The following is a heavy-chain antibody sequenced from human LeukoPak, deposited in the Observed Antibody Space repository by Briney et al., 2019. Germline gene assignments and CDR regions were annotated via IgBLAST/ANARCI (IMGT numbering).Heavy chain of an antibody. V-gene: IGHV1-8*01. D-gene: IGHD5-18*01. CDR2: MNPNRGDT. J-gene: IGHJ4*02. CDR3: ARGELWSPFDY. CDR1: GYTFTSYD. Sequence: ASVKVSCKASGYTFTSYDIHWVRQATGQGLEWMGRMNPNRGDTDYAQKFQGRVTMTRNTSISTAYMELSSLRSEDTAVYYCARGELWSPFDYWGQGTLVTVSS.